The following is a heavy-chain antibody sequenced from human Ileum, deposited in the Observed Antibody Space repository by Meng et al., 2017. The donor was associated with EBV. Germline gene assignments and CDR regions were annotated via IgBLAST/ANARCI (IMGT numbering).Heavy chain of an antibody. CDR2: IYYLGNT. V-gene: IGHV4-61*01. CDR3: ARDPNPGYCSGGGCFD. Sequence: QVQVSGPGGVEPSETPSLTCSVSGACVGTASYLWHWIRQPPGKGLEWIGNIYYLGNTNNNPSLKSRLTISVDTSKNQFYLRLSPVTAADTAMYYCARDPNPGYCSGGGCFDLGQGTLVTVSS. CDR1: GACVGTASYL. J-gene: IGHJ4*02. D-gene: IGHD2-15*01.